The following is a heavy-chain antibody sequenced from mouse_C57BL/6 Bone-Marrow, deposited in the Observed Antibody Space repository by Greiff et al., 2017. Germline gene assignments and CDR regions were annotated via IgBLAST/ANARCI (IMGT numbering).Heavy chain of an antibody. CDR1: DSEVFPIAY. CDR2: ILPSIGRT. Sequence: QVQLKQSGSELRSPGSSVKLSCKDFDSEVFPIAYMSWVRQKPGHGFEWIGGILPSIGRTIYGEKFEDKATLDADTLSNTAYLELNSLTSEDSAIYYCARGSYYYGGWYFDVWGTGTTVTVSS. D-gene: IGHD1-1*01. V-gene: IGHV15-2*01. CDR3: ARGSYYYGGWYFDV. J-gene: IGHJ1*03.